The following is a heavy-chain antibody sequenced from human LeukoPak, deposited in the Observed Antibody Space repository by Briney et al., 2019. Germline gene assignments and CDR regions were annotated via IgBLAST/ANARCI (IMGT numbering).Heavy chain of an antibody. Sequence: PGGSLRLSCAASGLTISSNYMSWVRKAPGKGLEWVSVLYSDGSTYYADSVKGRFSVSRDNSKNTLYLQMNSLRAEDTAMYFCARRPDYGGTPTFDYWGQGTLVTVSS. V-gene: IGHV3-66*01. CDR3: ARRPDYGGTPTFDY. CDR2: LYSDGST. CDR1: GLTISSNY. D-gene: IGHD4-23*01. J-gene: IGHJ4*02.